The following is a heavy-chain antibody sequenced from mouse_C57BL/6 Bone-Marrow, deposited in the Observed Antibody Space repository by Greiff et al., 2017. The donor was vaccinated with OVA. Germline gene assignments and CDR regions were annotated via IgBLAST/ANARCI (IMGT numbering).Heavy chain of an antibody. J-gene: IGHJ4*01. Sequence: VQLQQPGAELVMPGASVKLSCKASGYTFTSYWRVGVTRSPLQVGGCILCNYPSDSCTNYNQKFKGKSTLTVDKSSSTAYMQLSSLTSEDSAVYYCASITTVVDYYAMDYWGQGTSVTVSS. V-gene: IGHV1-69*01. CDR1: GYTFTSYW. CDR3: ASITTVVDYYAMDY. CDR2: NYPSDSCT. D-gene: IGHD1-1*01.